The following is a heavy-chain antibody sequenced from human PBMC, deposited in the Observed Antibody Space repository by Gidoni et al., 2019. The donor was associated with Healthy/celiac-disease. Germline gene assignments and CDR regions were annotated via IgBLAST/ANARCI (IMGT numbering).Heavy chain of an antibody. J-gene: IGHJ6*02. CDR3: ARDPTGRYGMDV. Sequence: QVQLVQSGAEVKKPGASVKVSCKASGYPFTSYYMHWVRQAPEQGLEWMGIINPSGGSTSYAQKFQGRVTMTRDTSTSTVYMELSSLRSEDTAVYYCARDPTGRYGMDVWGQGTTVTVSS. CDR2: INPSGGST. V-gene: IGHV1-46*03. CDR1: GYPFTSYY. D-gene: IGHD1-1*01.